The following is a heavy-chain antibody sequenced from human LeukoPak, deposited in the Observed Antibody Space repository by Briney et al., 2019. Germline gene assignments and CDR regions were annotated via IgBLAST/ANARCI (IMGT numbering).Heavy chain of an antibody. V-gene: IGHV3-23*01. CDR3: AKGGEDILTGPDY. Sequence: GGSLRLSCAASGFTFSSYAMSWVRQAPGKGLEWVSAISGSGGSTYYADSVRGRFTVSRDNSKNTLYLQMNSLRVEDTAVYYCAKGGEDILTGPDYWGQGTLVTVSS. CDR1: GFTFSSYA. D-gene: IGHD3-9*01. CDR2: ISGSGGST. J-gene: IGHJ4*02.